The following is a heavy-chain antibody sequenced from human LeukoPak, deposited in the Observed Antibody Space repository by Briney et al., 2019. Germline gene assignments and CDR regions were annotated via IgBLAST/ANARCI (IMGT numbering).Heavy chain of an antibody. J-gene: IGHJ6*03. D-gene: IGHD3-3*01. CDR3: ARGAMHYDFWSGYYDYYYYMDV. V-gene: IGHV4-34*01. Sequence: GSLRLSCATSGFTFSDYVMHWIRQPPGKGLEWIGEINHSGSTNYNPSLKSRVTISVDTSKNQFSLKLSSVTAADTAVYYCARGAMHYDFWSGYYDYYYYMDVWGKGTTVTVSS. CDR1: GFTFSDYV. CDR2: INHSGST.